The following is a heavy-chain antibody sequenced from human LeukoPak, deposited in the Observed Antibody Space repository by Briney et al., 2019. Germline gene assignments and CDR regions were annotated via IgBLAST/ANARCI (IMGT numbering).Heavy chain of an antibody. CDR2: ISSSGSTI. CDR1: GFTFSSYG. CDR3: ARGSDDYVWGSYHRHMDV. D-gene: IGHD3-16*02. J-gene: IGHJ6*03. V-gene: IGHV3-48*04. Sequence: QPGGSLRLSCAASGFTFSSYGMHWVRQAPGKGLEWVSYISSSGSTIYYADSVKGRFTISRDNAKNSLYLQMNSLRAEDTAVYYCARGSDDYVWGSYHRHMDVWGKGTTVTVSS.